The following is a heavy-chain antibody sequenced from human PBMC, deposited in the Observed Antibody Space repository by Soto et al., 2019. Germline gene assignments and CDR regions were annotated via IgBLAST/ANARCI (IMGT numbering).Heavy chain of an antibody. CDR2: IYHIGST. Sequence: QVLLEESGPGLVRPSGTLSLTCSVSGASINSANWWVWVRQPPGKGLEWIGEIYHIGSTTYNPSLQIRATISVDKSKNQFSLIVTSVTAADTAVYYCAKRYDFWSGRWYGLGVWGQGTTVTVSS. CDR1: GASINSANW. J-gene: IGHJ6*02. V-gene: IGHV4-4*02. D-gene: IGHD3-3*01. CDR3: AKRYDFWSGRWYGLGV.